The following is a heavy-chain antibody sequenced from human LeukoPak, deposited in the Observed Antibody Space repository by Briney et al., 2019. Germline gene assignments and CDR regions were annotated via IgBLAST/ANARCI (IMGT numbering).Heavy chain of an antibody. CDR3: ARRGDSRYFDL. Sequence: GESLKISCKGSGYSFTSYWISWVRQMPGKGLDLMGIIYPGDSDTRYSPSFQGQVTISADNSISTAYLQWSSLKASDTAMYFCARRGDSRYFDLWGRGTLVTVSS. CDR1: GYSFTSYW. V-gene: IGHV5-51*01. J-gene: IGHJ2*01. D-gene: IGHD2-21*02. CDR2: IYPGDSDT.